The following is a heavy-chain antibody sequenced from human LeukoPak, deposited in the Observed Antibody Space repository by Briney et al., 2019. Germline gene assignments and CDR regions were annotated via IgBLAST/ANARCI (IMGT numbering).Heavy chain of an antibody. CDR2: VSYTGST. J-gene: IGHJ5*02. V-gene: IGHV4-39*01. CDR3: VRQGLEMTGGGWFDP. CDR1: GDSISSSTYY. D-gene: IGHD2-8*02. Sequence: SETLSLTCTVSGDSISSSTYYWGWIRQPPGKGLEWLGNVSYTGSTYYNPSLKSRLIFSVDTSKNQFSLRLTSVTAADTAFYYRVRQGLEMTGGGWFDPWGQGTLVTVSS.